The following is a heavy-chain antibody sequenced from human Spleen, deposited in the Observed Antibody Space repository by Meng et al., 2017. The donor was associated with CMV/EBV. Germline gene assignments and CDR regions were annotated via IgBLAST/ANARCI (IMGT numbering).Heavy chain of an antibody. CDR3: ARVGDWNDGGNWFDP. D-gene: IGHD1-1*01. Sequence: SETLSLTCTVSGGSISSSSYFWGWIRQPPGKGLEWIGYIYYSGRTNYNPSLKSRVTILIGTSRKHFSLKLTSVTAADTAVYYCARVGDWNDGGNWFDPWGQGTLVTVSS. CDR1: GGSISSSSYF. V-gene: IGHV4-61*05. CDR2: IYYSGRT. J-gene: IGHJ5*02.